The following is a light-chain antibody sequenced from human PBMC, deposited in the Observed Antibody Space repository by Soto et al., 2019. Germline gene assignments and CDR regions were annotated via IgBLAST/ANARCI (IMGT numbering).Light chain of an antibody. V-gene: IGKV3-20*01. Sequence: EIVLTQSPGTLSLSPGEGAPLSCRASQSISSNFLAWYQQKRGQAPRLLIHGASNRATGIPDRFSGSGSGTDFTLTITRLEPEDFAVYYCQQFSSSGTFGQGTKVDIK. CDR1: QSISSNF. CDR2: GAS. J-gene: IGKJ1*01. CDR3: QQFSSSGT.